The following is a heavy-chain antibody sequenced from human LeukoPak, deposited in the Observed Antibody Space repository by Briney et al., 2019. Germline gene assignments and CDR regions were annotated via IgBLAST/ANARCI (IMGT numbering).Heavy chain of an antibody. J-gene: IGHJ4*02. Sequence: SETLSLTCAVYGVSFSGYYWSWIRQPPGKGLEWIGEINHSGSTNYNPSLKSRVTISVDTSKNQFSLKLSSVTAADTAVYYCARGAGGSSSGFFDYWGQGTLVTVSS. CDR2: INHSGST. CDR1: GVSFSGYY. D-gene: IGHD4-23*01. CDR3: ARGAGGSSSGFFDY. V-gene: IGHV4-34*01.